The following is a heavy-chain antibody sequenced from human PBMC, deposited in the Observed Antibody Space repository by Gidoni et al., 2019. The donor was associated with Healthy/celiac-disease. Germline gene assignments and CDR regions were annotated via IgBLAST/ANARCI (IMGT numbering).Heavy chain of an antibody. CDR1: GGSISSYY. CDR3: ARDEATVIFDL. J-gene: IGHJ2*01. V-gene: IGHV4-59*01. CDR2: SYYSGST. Sequence: QVQLQESGPGLVKPSETLSLTCTVAGGSISSYYWSWIRQPPGKGLEWIGYSYYSGSTNYNPSLKSRVTISVDTSKNQFSLKLSSVTAADTAVYYCARDEATVIFDLWGRGTLVTVSS. D-gene: IGHD4-17*01.